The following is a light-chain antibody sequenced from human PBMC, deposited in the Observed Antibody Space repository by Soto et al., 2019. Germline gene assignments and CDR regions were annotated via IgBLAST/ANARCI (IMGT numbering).Light chain of an antibody. CDR1: RSIINY. Sequence: DFQMTQSPSSLSASVGDRVTITCRAGRSIINYLNWYQQNPWKAPNLLIFAASNLQAEGSSRFSGSGSGTDFTLVISNLQPEDSSNYYCQQSYTTRPVFGQGTKVEIQ. J-gene: IGKJ1*01. CDR2: AAS. V-gene: IGKV1-39*01. CDR3: QQSYTTRPV.